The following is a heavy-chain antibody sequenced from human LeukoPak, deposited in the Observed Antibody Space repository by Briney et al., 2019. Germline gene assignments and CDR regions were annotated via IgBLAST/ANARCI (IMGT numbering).Heavy chain of an antibody. V-gene: IGHV1-3*01. CDR3: ARDLGLSSGYAYYYYGMDV. Sequence: SVKVSCRASGYTFTTYTMHWVRLAPGQRLEWMGWINAGDGNTKYSQKFQDRVTITRDTSACTAYMELSSLRSEDTAMYYCARDLGLSSGYAYYYYGMDVWGQGTTVIVSS. D-gene: IGHD3-22*01. CDR2: INAGDGNT. J-gene: IGHJ6*02. CDR1: GYTFTTYT.